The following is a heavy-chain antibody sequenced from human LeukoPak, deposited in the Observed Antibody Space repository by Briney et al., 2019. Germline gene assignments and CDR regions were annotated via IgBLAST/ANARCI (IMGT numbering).Heavy chain of an antibody. J-gene: IGHJ4*02. D-gene: IGHD6-25*01. CDR2: INPSGGST. Sequence: ASVKVSCKASGNILTTYYMHWVRQAPGQGLEWMGIINPSGGSTVYAQKFQGRITMTSNTSTSTVYMELSSLRSDDTAVYFCARVGSAAATADYWGQGTLVTVSS. CDR3: ARVGSAAATADY. CDR1: GNILTTYY. V-gene: IGHV1-46*01.